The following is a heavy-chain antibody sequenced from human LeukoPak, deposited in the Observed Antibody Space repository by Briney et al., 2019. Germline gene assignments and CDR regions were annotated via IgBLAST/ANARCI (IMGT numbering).Heavy chain of an antibody. Sequence: GGSLRLSCAASGFTFSNAWMSWVRQAPGKGLEWDGRIKSKPDGRTTDYAPPVKGRFNISRDDSNNTQYLQMNSLKTEDTAVYYCTTSPSSGYSTDYWGQGTLVTVSS. D-gene: IGHD3-22*01. V-gene: IGHV3-15*01. CDR2: IKSKPDGRTT. CDR1: GFTFSNAW. J-gene: IGHJ4*02. CDR3: TTSPSSGYSTDY.